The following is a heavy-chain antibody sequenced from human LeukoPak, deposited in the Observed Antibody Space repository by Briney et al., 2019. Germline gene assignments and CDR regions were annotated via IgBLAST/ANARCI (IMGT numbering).Heavy chain of an antibody. J-gene: IGHJ6*03. CDR3: ARVESSSCPYYYFYYMDV. CDR2: INPNSGGT. CDR1: GCTFTDYY. V-gene: IGHV1-2*02. D-gene: IGHD6-13*01. Sequence: GASVKVSCKASGCTFTDYYMHWVRQAPGHGLEWMGWINPNSGGTNYAQKFQGRVTMTRDTSISTAYMELSWLRSDDTAVYYCARVESSSCPYYYFYYMDVWGKGTTVTVSS.